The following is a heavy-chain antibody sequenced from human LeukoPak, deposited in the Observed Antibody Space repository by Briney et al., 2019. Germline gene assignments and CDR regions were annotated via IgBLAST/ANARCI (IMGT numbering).Heavy chain of an antibody. D-gene: IGHD3-22*01. CDR2: IKSDGRT. Sequence: SGGSLRLSCAASGFTLSSYWMHWVRQAPGKGLVWVSRIKSDGRTNYADSVKGRFTISRDNAKNTVSLQMNSLRAEDTGVYYCARAPSEIGGYYPEYFRHWGHGTLVIVSS. J-gene: IGHJ1*01. CDR1: GFTLSSYW. CDR3: ARAPSEIGGYYPEYFRH. V-gene: IGHV3-74*01.